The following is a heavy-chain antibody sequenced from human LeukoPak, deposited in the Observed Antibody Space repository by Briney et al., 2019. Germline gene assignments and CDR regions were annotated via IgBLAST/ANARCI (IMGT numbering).Heavy chain of an antibody. D-gene: IGHD1-26*01. CDR1: GGSNSSSNW. Sequence: SETLSLTCAVWGGSNSSSNWWSWVRQPPGKGLEWIGEIYHSGSTNYIPSLKSRVTISVDKSKNQFSLKLSSVTAADTAVYYCAREGSVGATDYWGQGTLVTVSS. J-gene: IGHJ4*02. CDR3: AREGSVGATDY. CDR2: IYHSGST. V-gene: IGHV4-4*02.